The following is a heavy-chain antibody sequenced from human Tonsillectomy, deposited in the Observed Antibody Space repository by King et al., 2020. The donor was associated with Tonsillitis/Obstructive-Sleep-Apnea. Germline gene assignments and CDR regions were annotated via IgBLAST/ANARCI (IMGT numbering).Heavy chain of an antibody. CDR2: ISYDGSNK. D-gene: IGHD2-21*01. Sequence: VQLVESGGGVVQPGRYLRLSCAASGFTFSSYAIHWVRQAPGKGLKRVAVISYDGSNKNYADSVKGRFTISRDDSKKTLYLQMNSLATEDNGDYYCARCDVVGQTSSDYWGQGTLVTVSS. V-gene: IGHV3-30*01. J-gene: IGHJ4*02. CDR1: GFTFSSYA. CDR3: ARCDVVGQTSSDY.